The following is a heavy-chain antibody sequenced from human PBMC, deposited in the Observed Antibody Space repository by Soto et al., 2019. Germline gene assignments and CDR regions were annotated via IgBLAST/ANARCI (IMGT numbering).Heavy chain of an antibody. V-gene: IGHV2-5*02. D-gene: IGHD4-17*01. Sequence: QITLKESGPTLVKPTQTLTLTCTFSGFSLSTSGVGVGWIRQPPGKALEWLALIYWDDDKRYIPSVKSRLTITKDTSKNQVVLTMTNMDPVDTATYYCAHTWGDYGDYMYWFDPWGQGTLVTVSS. CDR2: IYWDDDK. J-gene: IGHJ5*02. CDR1: GFSLSTSGVG. CDR3: AHTWGDYGDYMYWFDP.